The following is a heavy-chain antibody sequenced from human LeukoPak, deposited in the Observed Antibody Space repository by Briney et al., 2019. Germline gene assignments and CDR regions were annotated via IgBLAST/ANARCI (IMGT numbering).Heavy chain of an antibody. J-gene: IGHJ4*02. CDR2: INHSGST. D-gene: IGHD4-17*01. CDR3: ATYFYGEYSSYYFDY. CDR1: GGIFSGYS. Sequence: SETLSLTCAVYGGIFSGYSWSWIRQPPGKGLEWIGEINHSGSTNYNPSLKSRVTILLDTSKNQFSLKLSSVIAADTAVYFCATYFYGEYSSYYFDYWGQGTLVTVSS. V-gene: IGHV4-34*08.